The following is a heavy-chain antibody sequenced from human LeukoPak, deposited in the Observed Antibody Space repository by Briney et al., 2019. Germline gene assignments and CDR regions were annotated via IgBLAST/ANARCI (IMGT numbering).Heavy chain of an antibody. V-gene: IGHV4-59*01. D-gene: IGHD1-26*01. CDR2: IYYSGST. CDR3: ARDHQGGSYFDY. CDR1: GGSISSYY. J-gene: IGHJ4*02. Sequence: PSETLSLTCTVSGGSISSYYWSWIRQPPGKGLEWIGYIYYSGSTNYNPSLKSRVTISVDTSKNQFSLKLSSVTAADTAVYYCARDHQGGSYFDYWGQGTLVTVSS.